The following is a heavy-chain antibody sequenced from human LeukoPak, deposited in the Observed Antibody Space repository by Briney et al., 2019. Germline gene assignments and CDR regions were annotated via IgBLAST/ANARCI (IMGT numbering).Heavy chain of an antibody. CDR2: IYSGGST. Sequence: GGSLRLSCAASGFTVSSNYMNWVRQAPGKGLEWVSVIYSGGSTYYADSVKGRFTISRDNSKNTLYLQMNSLRAEDTAVYYCAREKLVSGHERNDYWGQGTLVTVSS. D-gene: IGHD3-10*01. J-gene: IGHJ4*02. V-gene: IGHV3-53*01. CDR1: GFTVSSNY. CDR3: AREKLVSGHERNDY.